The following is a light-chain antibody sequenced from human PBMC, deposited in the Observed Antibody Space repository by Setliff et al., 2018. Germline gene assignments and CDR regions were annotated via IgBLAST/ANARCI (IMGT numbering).Light chain of an antibody. Sequence: QSVLTQPASVSGSPGQSITISCSGTSSDVGSYDFVSWYQQHPAKATKLIIYDVTNRPSGVPNRFSGSKAGNTASLTISGLQAEDEADYYCSAYTSSSTYVFGTGTKVTVL. CDR2: DVT. CDR1: SSDVGSYDF. CDR3: SAYTSSSTYV. V-gene: IGLV2-14*03. J-gene: IGLJ1*01.